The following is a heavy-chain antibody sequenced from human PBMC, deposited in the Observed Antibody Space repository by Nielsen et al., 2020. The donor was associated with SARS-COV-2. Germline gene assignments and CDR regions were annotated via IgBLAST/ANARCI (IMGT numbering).Heavy chain of an antibody. Sequence: WIRQPPGKGLEWVSYISSSSSTIYYADSVKGRFTISRDNSKNTLYLQMNSLRAEDTAVYYCTTGYYDFWSGDDYWGQGTLVTVSS. CDR3: TTGYYDFWSGDDY. D-gene: IGHD3-3*01. V-gene: IGHV3-48*01. J-gene: IGHJ4*02. CDR2: ISSSSSTI.